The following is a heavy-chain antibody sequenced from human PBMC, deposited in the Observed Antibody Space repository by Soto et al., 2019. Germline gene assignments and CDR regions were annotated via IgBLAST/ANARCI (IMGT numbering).Heavy chain of an antibody. V-gene: IGHV5-51*01. CDR2: IYPGDSDT. J-gene: IGHJ6*02. CDR1: GYSFTSYW. Sequence: PGESLKISCKGSGYSFTSYWIGWVRQMPGKGLEWMGIIYPGDSDTRYSPSFQGQVTISADKSISTAYLQWSSLKASDTAIYYCGSTNNNPPRKSRVTISVATSKNQFSLKLSSVTAADTDVYYCARLGPPVDVLLWFGEVGDYYYGMDVWGQGTTVTVSS. D-gene: IGHD3-10*01. CDR3: GSTNNNPPRKSRVTISVATSKNQFSLKLSSVTAADTDVYYCARLGPPVDVLLWFGEVGDYYYGMDV.